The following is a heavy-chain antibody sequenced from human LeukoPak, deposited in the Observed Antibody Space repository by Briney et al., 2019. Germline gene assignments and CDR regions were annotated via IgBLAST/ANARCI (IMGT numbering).Heavy chain of an antibody. Sequence: SVKVSCKVSGGTFSSYAISWVRQAPGQGLEWMGRIIPIFGTANYAQKFQGRVTITTDESTSTAYMELSSLRSEDTAVYYCARVRIAVAAPFDYWGQGTLVTVSS. J-gene: IGHJ4*02. CDR3: ARVRIAVAAPFDY. CDR1: GGTFSSYA. CDR2: IIPIFGTA. V-gene: IGHV1-69*05. D-gene: IGHD6-19*01.